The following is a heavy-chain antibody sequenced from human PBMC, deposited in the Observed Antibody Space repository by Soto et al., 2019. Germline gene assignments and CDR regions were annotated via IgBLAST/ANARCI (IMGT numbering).Heavy chain of an antibody. Sequence: QVQLVQSGAELRNPGASVKVSCEASGYSFKYYGINWVRQAPGQGLEWMAWINPNNGNRNYAQKFEDRVAVTTATSTNTVYMGLRSLKFDDTAIYYCARDRLRGYDNSGFYSWGQGTLVIVSS. CDR1: GYSFKYYG. D-gene: IGHD3-22*01. J-gene: IGHJ4*02. CDR3: ARDRLRGYDNSGFYS. CDR2: INPNNGNR. V-gene: IGHV1-18*01.